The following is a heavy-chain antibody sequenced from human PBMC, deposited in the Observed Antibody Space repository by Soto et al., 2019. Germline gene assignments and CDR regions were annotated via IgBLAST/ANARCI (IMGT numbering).Heavy chain of an antibody. CDR2: ISWNSGSI. CDR1: GFTIDDYA. Sequence: GGSLRLSCAASGFTIDDYAMHWVRQAPGKGLEWVSGISWNSGSIGYADSVKGRFTISRDNAKNSLYLQMNSLRAEDTALYYCAKDSHSRSSLVDYYYSYMDVWGKGTTVTVSS. V-gene: IGHV3-9*01. J-gene: IGHJ6*03. CDR3: AKDSHSRSSLVDYYYSYMDV. D-gene: IGHD6-6*01.